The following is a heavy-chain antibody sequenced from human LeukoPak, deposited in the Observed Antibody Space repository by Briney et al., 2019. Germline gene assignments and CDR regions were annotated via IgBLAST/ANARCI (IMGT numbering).Heavy chain of an antibody. CDR3: ARGGPDIVVVTAIQFFDY. CDR1: GGSFSGYY. CDR2: INHSGST. J-gene: IGHJ4*02. V-gene: IGHV4-34*01. Sequence: SETLSLTCAVYGGSFSGYYWSWIRQPPGEGLEWIGEINHSGSTSYNPSLKSRVTISVDTSKNQFSLKLSSVTAADTAVYYCARGGPDIVVVTAIQFFDYWGQGTLVTVSS. D-gene: IGHD2-21*02.